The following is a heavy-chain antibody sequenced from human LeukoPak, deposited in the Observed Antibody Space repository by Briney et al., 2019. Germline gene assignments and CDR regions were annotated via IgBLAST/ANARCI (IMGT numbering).Heavy chain of an antibody. CDR2: MYPNSGNT. J-gene: IGHJ5*02. CDR3: ARARGTYGSGSYYNRWFDP. D-gene: IGHD3-10*01. V-gene: IGHV1-8*01. CDR1: GYTFTSYD. Sequence: ASVKVSCKASGYTFTSYDINWVRQATGQGLEWMGWMYPNSGNTGYAQKFQGRVTMTRNTSISTAYMELSSLRSEDTAVHYCARARGTYGSGSYYNRWFDPWGQGTLVTVSS.